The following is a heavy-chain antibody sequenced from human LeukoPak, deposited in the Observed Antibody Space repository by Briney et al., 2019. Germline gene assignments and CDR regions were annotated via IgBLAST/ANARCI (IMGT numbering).Heavy chain of an antibody. D-gene: IGHD3-10*01. Sequence: GSLRLSCAASGFTFSSYWMSWVRQAPGKGLEWVANIKQDGSEKYYVDSVKGRFTISRDNSKNTLYLQMNSLRAEDTAVYYCARDRRVRGVIPYYYYMDVWGKGTTVTVSS. V-gene: IGHV3-7*03. CDR2: IKQDGSEK. CDR3: ARDRRVRGVIPYYYYMDV. CDR1: GFTFSSYW. J-gene: IGHJ6*03.